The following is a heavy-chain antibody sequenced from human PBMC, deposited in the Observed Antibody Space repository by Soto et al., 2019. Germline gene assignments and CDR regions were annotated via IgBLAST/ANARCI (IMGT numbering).Heavy chain of an antibody. CDR1: GGSIRSYC. D-gene: IGHD3-22*01. CDR3: AGGGSIVVAKRRLMDV. Sequence: QVQLQESGPGLLKPSETLCLTCTVSGGSIRSYCWTWIRQPPGEGLEWIGCICNSGSTNYNPSLKSRVTISVDPQMNQFSLPLSAVTVADTAVYYCAGGGSIVVAKRRLMDVWGKGTTVTVSS. V-gene: IGHV4-59*03. CDR2: ICNSGST. J-gene: IGHJ6*03.